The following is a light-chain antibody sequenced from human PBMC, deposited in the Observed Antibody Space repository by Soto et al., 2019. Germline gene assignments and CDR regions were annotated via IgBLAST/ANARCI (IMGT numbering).Light chain of an antibody. J-gene: IGLJ2*01. CDR3: SSYTSSSTVI. V-gene: IGLV2-14*01. Sequence: QSALTQPASVSGSPGQSFTISCTGTSSDIGGYNYISWYQQLPGKAPKFIIYDVRNRPSGVSNRFSGSRSGNTASLTISGLQAEDEADYYCSSYTSSSTVIFGGGTKLTVL. CDR2: DVR. CDR1: SSDIGGYNY.